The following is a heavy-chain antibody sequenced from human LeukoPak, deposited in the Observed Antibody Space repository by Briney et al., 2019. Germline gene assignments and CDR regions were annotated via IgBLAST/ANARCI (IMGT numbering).Heavy chain of an antibody. CDR3: ARARNQLLGAFDI. CDR1: GFTFSSYS. V-gene: IGHV3-21*01. CDR2: ISRTGSYI. J-gene: IGHJ3*02. Sequence: GGSLRLSCAASGFTFSSYSMNWVRQAPGKGLEWVSSISRTGSYIYYADSVKGRFTISRDNAKNSLYLQMNSLRAEDTAVYYCARARNQLLGAFDIWGQGTMVTISS. D-gene: IGHD2-2*01.